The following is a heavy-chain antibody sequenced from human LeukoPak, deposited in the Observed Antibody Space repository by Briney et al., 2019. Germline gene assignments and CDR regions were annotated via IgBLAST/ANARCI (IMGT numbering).Heavy chain of an antibody. V-gene: IGHV4-59*08. J-gene: IGHJ4*02. CDR2: IYYSGST. Sequence: SETLSLTCTVSGGSISSYYWSWIRQPPGKELEWIGYIYYSGSTNYNPSLKSRVTISVDTSKNQFSLKLSSVTAADTAVYYCARGPRQWLVLGYFDYWGQGTLVTVSS. CDR1: GGSISSYY. CDR3: ARGPRQWLVLGYFDY. D-gene: IGHD6-19*01.